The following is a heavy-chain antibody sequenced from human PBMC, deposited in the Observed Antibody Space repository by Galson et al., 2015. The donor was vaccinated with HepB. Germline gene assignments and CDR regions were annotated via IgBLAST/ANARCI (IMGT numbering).Heavy chain of an antibody. CDR1: GFTFSSYA. D-gene: IGHD3-9*01. CDR3: AKDLALRYFDWLLPLGQAAFAFDI. CDR2: ISGSGGST. V-gene: IGHV3-23*01. Sequence: SLRLSCAASGFTFSSYAMSWVRQAPGKGLEWVSAISGSGGSTYYADSVKGRFTISRDNSKNTLYLQMNSLRAEDTAVYYCAKDLALRYFDWLLPLGQAAFAFDIWGQGTMVTVSS. J-gene: IGHJ3*02.